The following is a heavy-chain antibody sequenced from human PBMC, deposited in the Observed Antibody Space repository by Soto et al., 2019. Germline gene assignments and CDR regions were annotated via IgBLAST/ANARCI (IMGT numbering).Heavy chain of an antibody. Sequence: PRESLKISCKGSGYSFTSYWNSWVRQMPGKGLEWMGRIDPSDSYTNYSPSFQGHVTISADKSISTAYLQWSSLKASDTAMYYCARQTEIDLYGMDVWGQGTTVTVSS. J-gene: IGHJ6*02. V-gene: IGHV5-10-1*01. CDR1: GYSFTSYW. CDR2: IDPSDSYT. CDR3: ARQTEIDLYGMDV.